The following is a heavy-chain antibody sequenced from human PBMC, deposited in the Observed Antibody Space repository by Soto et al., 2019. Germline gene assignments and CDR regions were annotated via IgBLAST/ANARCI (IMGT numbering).Heavy chain of an antibody. CDR2: ISYDGSNK. Sequence: GGSLRLSCAASGFTFSSYAMHWVRQAPGKGLEWVAVISYDGSNKYYADSVKGRFTISRDNSKNTLYLQMNSLRAEDTAVYYCARVDCSSTSCPYYYYYYGMDVWGQGTTVTVSS. J-gene: IGHJ6*02. CDR1: GFTFSSYA. V-gene: IGHV3-30-3*01. D-gene: IGHD2-2*01. CDR3: ARVDCSSTSCPYYYYYYGMDV.